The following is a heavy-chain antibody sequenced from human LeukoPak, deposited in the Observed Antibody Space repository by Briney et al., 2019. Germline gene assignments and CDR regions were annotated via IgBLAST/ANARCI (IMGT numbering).Heavy chain of an antibody. CDR3: ARRVSGTGLDY. Sequence: GGSLRLSCAASGFTFNTYAMSWVRQAPGKGLEWVSIIGSVSDTIYYADSVKGRFTISRDNSKNTLYLQMNSLRAEDTAIYYCARRVSGTGLDYWGQGALVTVSS. CDR1: GFTFNTYA. J-gene: IGHJ4*02. V-gene: IGHV3-23*01. CDR2: IGSVSDTI. D-gene: IGHD6-19*01.